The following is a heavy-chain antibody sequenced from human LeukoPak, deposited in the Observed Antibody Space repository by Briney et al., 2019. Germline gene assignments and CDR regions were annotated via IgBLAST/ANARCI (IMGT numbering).Heavy chain of an antibody. CDR2: IYNSGST. Sequence: SEALSLTCTVSGGSISSYFWSWIRQPAGKGLEWNGRIYNSGSTNYNPSLKSRVTMSVDTSKNQFSLNLTSVTAADTAVYYCAREGPSSTRGIDYWGQGTQVTVSS. J-gene: IGHJ4*02. CDR1: GGSISSYF. V-gene: IGHV4-4*07. CDR3: AREGPSSTRGIDY. D-gene: IGHD2-2*01.